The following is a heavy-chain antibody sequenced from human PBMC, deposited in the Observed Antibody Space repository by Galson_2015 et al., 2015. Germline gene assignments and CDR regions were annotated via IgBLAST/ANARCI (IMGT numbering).Heavy chain of an antibody. J-gene: IGHJ4*02. D-gene: IGHD2-2*02. Sequence: ETLSLTCTVSGASVNSGSYYWSWIRQPPGKGLEWIGYVYYRGNTNYSPSLKSRVTISLDTSKNQFSLKLNSVTAADTALYSCARLYCTRTSCYIDYWGQGTLVAVSS. CDR3: ARLYCTRTSCYIDY. CDR1: GASVNSGSYY. V-gene: IGHV4-61*01. CDR2: VYYRGNT.